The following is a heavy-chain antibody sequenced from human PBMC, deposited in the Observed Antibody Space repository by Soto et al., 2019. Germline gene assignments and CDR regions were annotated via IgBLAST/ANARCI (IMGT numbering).Heavy chain of an antibody. CDR3: ARDGGWAPPGAGNTNYYNYMAV. V-gene: IGHV1-18*01. CDR2: ISAYNGNT. CDR1: GYSFTNYG. D-gene: IGHD1-1*01. Sequence: QDQLVQSGVEVKKPGASVKVSCKASGYSFTNYGITWVRQAPGQGFEWMGWISAYNGNTNYAQKFQGRVTLTTDASTSTASLELRGLRSDDTAVYYCARDGGWAPPGAGNTNYYNYMAVWAKGPRSPCP. J-gene: IGHJ6*03.